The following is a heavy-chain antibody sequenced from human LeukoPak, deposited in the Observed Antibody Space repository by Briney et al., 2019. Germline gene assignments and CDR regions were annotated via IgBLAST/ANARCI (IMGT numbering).Heavy chain of an antibody. CDR2: INHSGST. CDR1: GGSFSGYY. J-gene: IGHJ4*02. Sequence: SETLSLTCAVYGGSFSGYYWSWIRQPPGKGLEWIGEINHSGSTNYNPSIKSRVTISIDTSKNQFSLKLSSVTAADTAVYYCARQTYYYDSSGYYYLHFDYWGQGTLVTVSS. V-gene: IGHV4-34*01. D-gene: IGHD3-22*01. CDR3: ARQTYYYDSSGYYYLHFDY.